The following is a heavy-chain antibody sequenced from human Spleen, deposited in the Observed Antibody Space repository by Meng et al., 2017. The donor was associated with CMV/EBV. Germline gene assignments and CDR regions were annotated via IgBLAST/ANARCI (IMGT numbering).Heavy chain of an antibody. D-gene: IGHD1-14*01. CDR3: ARSGAFDY. CDR2: ISYDGSNK. CDR1: GFTFSSYA. Sequence: QVQLVESGGGVVQPGRSLRLSCAAYGFTFSSYAMHWVRQAPGKGLEWVAVISYDGSNKYYADSVKGRFTISRDNSKNTLYLQMNSLRAEDTAVYYCARSGAFDYWGQGTLVTASS. V-gene: IGHV3-30-3*01. J-gene: IGHJ4*02.